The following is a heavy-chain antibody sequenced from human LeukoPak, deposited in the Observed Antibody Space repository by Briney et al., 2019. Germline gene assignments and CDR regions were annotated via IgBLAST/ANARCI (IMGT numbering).Heavy chain of an antibody. CDR3: ARDRADILTGYSLGGYYYGMDV. D-gene: IGHD3-9*01. CDR1: GFTFSSYG. V-gene: IGHV3-30*03. J-gene: IGHJ6*04. CDR2: ISYDGSNK. Sequence: GGSLRLSCAASGFTFSSYGMHWVRQAPGKGLEWVAVISYDGSNKYYADSVKGRFTISRDNSKNTLYLQMNSLRAEDTAVYYCARDRADILTGYSLGGYYYGMDVWGKGTTVSVSS.